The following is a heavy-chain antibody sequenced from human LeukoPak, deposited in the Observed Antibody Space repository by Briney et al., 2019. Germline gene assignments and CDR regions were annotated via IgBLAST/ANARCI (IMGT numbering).Heavy chain of an antibody. Sequence: SETLSLTCSVSDGSINSDTYYWGWIRQPPGKGLEWIASIYSGGNTFYNPSLKSRVTIPIDTSKKQFSLKLTSVTAADTAVYYCARGDPSVSYHYYPYFQHWGQGTLVTVSS. V-gene: IGHV4-39*07. CDR2: IYSGGNT. J-gene: IGHJ1*01. CDR3: ARGDPSVSYHYYPYFQH. CDR1: DGSINSDTYY. D-gene: IGHD1-26*01.